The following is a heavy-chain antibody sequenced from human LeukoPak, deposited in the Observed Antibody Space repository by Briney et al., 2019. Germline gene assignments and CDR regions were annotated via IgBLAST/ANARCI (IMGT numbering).Heavy chain of an antibody. Sequence: SETLSLTCTVSGGSISSGGYYWSWIRQHPGKGLEGIGYIYYSGSTYYNPSLKSRVTISVDTSKNQFSLKLSSVTAADTAVYYCARGARRGYSGYDNDWGQGTLVTVSS. CDR3: ARGARRGYSGYDND. V-gene: IGHV4-31*03. D-gene: IGHD5-12*01. J-gene: IGHJ4*02. CDR2: IYYSGST. CDR1: GGSISSGGYY.